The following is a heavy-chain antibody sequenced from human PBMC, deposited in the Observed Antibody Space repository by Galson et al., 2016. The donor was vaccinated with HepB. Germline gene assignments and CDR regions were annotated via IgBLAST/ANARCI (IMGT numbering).Heavy chain of an antibody. CDR1: GDSIGSDTNW. CDR2: IYHSGDT. V-gene: IGHV4-4*02. CDR3: ARQTRGIPAAGVD. D-gene: IGHD6-13*01. Sequence: SETLSLTCAVSGDSIGSDTNWWSWVRQPPGKGLEWIGEIYHSGDTNYNPSLKSRVTMSVDTSKSQFSLRLSSVTAADTAVYYCARQTRGIPAAGVDWGQGILGTVSS. J-gene: IGHJ4*02.